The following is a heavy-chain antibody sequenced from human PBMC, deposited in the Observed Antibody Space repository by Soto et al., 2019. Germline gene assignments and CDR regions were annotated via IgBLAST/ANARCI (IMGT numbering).Heavy chain of an antibody. CDR1: GFTFNNYA. J-gene: IGHJ6*02. CDR2: ISYDGSLK. Sequence: HPGGSLRLSCVASGFTFNNYAMDWVRQAPGKGLEWVAVISYDGSLKKYADSVKGRFTISRDNSKNTLYLEMKSLRGEDTALYYCAKALTISGTTDYCYGMDVWGQGTTVTVSS. D-gene: IGHD1-20*01. V-gene: IGHV3-30*18. CDR3: AKALTISGTTDYCYGMDV.